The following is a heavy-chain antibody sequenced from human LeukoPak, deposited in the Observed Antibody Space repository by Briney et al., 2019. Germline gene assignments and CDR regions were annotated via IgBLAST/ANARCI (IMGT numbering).Heavy chain of an antibody. Sequence: SGTLSLTCAVSGGSISSSNWWSWVRQPPGKGLEWIGEIYHSGSTNYNPSLKSRVTISVDKSKNQFSLKLSSVTAADTAVYYCAREPGGYSYGYKRYYGMDVWGQGTTVTVSS. CDR3: AREPGGYSYGYKRYYGMDV. V-gene: IGHV4-4*02. D-gene: IGHD5-18*01. CDR2: IYHSGST. J-gene: IGHJ6*02. CDR1: GGSISSSNW.